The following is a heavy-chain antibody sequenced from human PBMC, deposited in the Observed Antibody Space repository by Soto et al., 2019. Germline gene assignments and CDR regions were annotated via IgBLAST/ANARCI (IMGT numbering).Heavy chain of an antibody. V-gene: IGHV1-46*04. CDR2: INPSARSA. D-gene: IGHD6-13*01. J-gene: IGHJ4*02. Sequence: ASVKVSCKASGYTFTNYYLHWVRQAPGQGLEWVGMINPSARSASYAQKLRGRLTMDRDTSTTTVYMELSRLTFEDTAVYFCARDNSAAKGVLDHWGQGNLVTVYS. CDR3: ARDNSAAKGVLDH. CDR1: GYTFTNYY.